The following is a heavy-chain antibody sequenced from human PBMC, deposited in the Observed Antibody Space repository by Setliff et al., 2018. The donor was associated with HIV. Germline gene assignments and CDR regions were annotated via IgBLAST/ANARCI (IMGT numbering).Heavy chain of an antibody. CDR1: GFTFRNYK. J-gene: IGHJ3*02. CDR3: ARDYLYCSFWSEHPGVFDI. CDR2: ITIGSGDV. V-gene: IGHV3-21*01. Sequence: PGGSLRLSCAASGFTFRNYKMNWVRQAPGKGLEWVSSITIGSGDVFYADSVQGRFTIFRDNAKNSLYLQMNSLRGEDPAIYYCARDYLYCSFWSEHPGVFDIWGQGTMVTVSS. D-gene: IGHD3-3*01.